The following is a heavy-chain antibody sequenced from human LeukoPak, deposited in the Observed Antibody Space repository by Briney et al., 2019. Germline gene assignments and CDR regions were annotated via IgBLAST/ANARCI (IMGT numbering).Heavy chain of an antibody. D-gene: IGHD5-24*01. CDR3: ARDRRWLQFHDAFDI. V-gene: IGHV3-20*04. CDR2: INWNGGST. CDR1: GFTFDDYG. J-gene: IGHJ3*02. Sequence: GGSLRLSCAASGFTFDDYGMSWVRQAPGKGLEWVSGINWNGGSTGYADSVKGRFTISRDNAKNSLYLQMNSLGAEDTALYYCARDRRWLQFHDAFDIWGQGTMVTVSS.